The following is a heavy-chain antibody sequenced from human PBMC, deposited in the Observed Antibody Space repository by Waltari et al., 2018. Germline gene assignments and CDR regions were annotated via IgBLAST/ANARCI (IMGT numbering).Heavy chain of an antibody. CDR3: ARYYFGSGSSHFDY. V-gene: IGHV4-39*01. CDR1: GGSISSGTCY. CDR2: IYYRGNT. D-gene: IGHD3-10*01. J-gene: IGHJ4*02. Sequence: QLRLQESGPGLVKPSETLSLTCTVSGGSISSGTCYWAWIRQPPGKGLEWIGNIYYRGNTYYRQSLKSRVTISVDTSKNQFSLKLSSVTAADTAVYYCARYYFGSGSSHFDYWGQGTLLTVSS.